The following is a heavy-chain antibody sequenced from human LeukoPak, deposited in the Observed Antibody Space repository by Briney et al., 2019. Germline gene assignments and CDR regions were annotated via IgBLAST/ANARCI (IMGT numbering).Heavy chain of an antibody. CDR2: IIPIFGTA. J-gene: IGHJ6*03. CDR1: GGTFSSCA. CDR3: ARGDIVVVPAALRYYYYYMDV. D-gene: IGHD2-2*01. Sequence: ASVKVSCKASGGTFSSCAISWVRQAPGQGLEWMGGIIPIFGTANYAQKFQGRVTITADESTSTAYMELSSLRSEDTAVYYCARGDIVVVPAALRYYYYYMDVWGKGTTVTVSS. V-gene: IGHV1-69*13.